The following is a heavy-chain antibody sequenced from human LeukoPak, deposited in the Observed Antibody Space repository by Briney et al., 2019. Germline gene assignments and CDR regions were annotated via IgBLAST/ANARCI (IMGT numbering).Heavy chain of an antibody. J-gene: IGHJ6*02. CDR2: INHSGST. CDR1: GGSFSGYY. CDR3: ARARSSSGWYGYYYGMDV. V-gene: IGHV4-34*01. Sequence: KTSETLSLTCAVYGGSFSGYYWSWIRQPPGKGLEWIGEINHSGSTNYNPSLKSRVTISVDTSKNQFSLKLSSVTAADTAVYYCARARSSSGWYGYYYGMDVWGQGTTVTVSS. D-gene: IGHD6-19*01.